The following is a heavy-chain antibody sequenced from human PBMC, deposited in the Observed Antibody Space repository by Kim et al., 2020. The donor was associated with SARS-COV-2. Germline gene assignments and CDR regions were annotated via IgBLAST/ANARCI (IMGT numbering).Heavy chain of an antibody. Sequence: SETLSLTCAVYGGPFSGYYWSWIRQPPGKGLEWIGEINHSGSTNYNPSLKSRVTISVDTSKNQFSLKLSSVTAADTAVYYCARGLENPWGQGTLVTVSS. CDR1: GGPFSGYY. V-gene: IGHV4-34*01. J-gene: IGHJ5*02. CDR3: ARGLENP. CDR2: INHSGST.